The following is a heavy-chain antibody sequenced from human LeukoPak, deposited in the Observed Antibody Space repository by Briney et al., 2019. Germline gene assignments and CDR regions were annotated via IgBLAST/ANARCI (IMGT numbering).Heavy chain of an antibody. Sequence: GASVKVSCKASGYTFTSYGISWVRQAPGQGLEWMGWISAYNGNTNYAQKLQGRVTMTTDTYTNTAYVELRSLRSDDTAVYYCAGSRGYCTSNVCYLNYWGQGTLVTVSS. CDR1: GYTFTSYG. V-gene: IGHV1-18*01. D-gene: IGHD2-8*01. J-gene: IGHJ4*02. CDR2: ISAYNGNT. CDR3: AGSRGYCTSNVCYLNY.